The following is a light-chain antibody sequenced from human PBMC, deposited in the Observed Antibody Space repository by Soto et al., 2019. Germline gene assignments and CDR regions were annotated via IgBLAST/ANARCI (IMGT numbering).Light chain of an antibody. CDR3: SSYTITNILSYV. V-gene: IGLV2-14*01. CDR2: EVS. CDR1: SSDVGGYNY. Sequence: QSALTQPASVSGSPGQSITISCTGTSSDVGGYNYVSWYQQHPGKAPKLLIYEVSNRPSGVSHCFSGSKSGNTASLTISGLQAEDEADYYCSSYTITNILSYVFGTGTKVTVL. J-gene: IGLJ1*01.